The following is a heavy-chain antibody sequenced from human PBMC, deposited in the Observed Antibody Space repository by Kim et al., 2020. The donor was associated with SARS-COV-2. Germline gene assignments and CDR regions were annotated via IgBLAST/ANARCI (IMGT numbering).Heavy chain of an antibody. CDR2: IYSGDSST. D-gene: IGHD7-27*01. J-gene: IGHJ4*02. CDR3: TKGWGDF. CDR1: GFAFSYYV. Sequence: GGSLRLSCAASGFAFSYYVMSWVRQAPGKGLEWVSGIYSGDSSTYYADSVRGRFTISRDNSKNMLFLHMNSLRVDDTAVYYCTKGWGDFWGQGTLVTVSS. V-gene: IGHV3-23*03.